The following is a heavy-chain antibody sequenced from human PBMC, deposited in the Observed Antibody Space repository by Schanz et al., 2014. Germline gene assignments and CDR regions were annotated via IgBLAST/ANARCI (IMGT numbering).Heavy chain of an antibody. CDR2: INAHTGNT. J-gene: IGHJ3*02. CDR1: GYIFGSHG. D-gene: IGHD6-19*01. V-gene: IGHV1-18*01. Sequence: QLMQSGSEVRKPGASVKVSCKASGYIFGSHGMTWVRQAPGQGPELMGWINAHTGNTQYAQKYQGRVNMSRDTVTTKVQLKLTRLRTNDTAIYYSARDHIARYHYSSPYAFDIWGQGTMVTVSS. CDR3: ARDHIARYHYSSPYAFDI.